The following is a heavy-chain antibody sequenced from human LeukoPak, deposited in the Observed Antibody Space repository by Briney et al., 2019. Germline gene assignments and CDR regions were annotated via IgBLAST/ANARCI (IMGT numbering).Heavy chain of an antibody. CDR2: ISYDGGNK. CDR1: GFTFSSYA. J-gene: IGHJ4*02. D-gene: IGHD4-11*01. CDR3: AREITVTYYFDY. Sequence: PGRSLRLSCAASGFTFSSYAMHWVRQAPGKGLEWVAVISYDGGNKYYADSVKGRFTISRDNSKNTLYLQMSSLRAEDTAVYYCAREITVTYYFDYWGQGTLVTVSS. V-gene: IGHV3-30-3*01.